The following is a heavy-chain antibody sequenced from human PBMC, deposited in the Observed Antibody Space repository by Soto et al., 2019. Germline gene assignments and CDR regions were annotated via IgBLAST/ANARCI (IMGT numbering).Heavy chain of an antibody. D-gene: IGHD3-10*01. CDR3: ARGYGSGSYWFDY. Sequence: QLQLQESGSGLVKPSQTLSLTCAVSGDSVSSGTDSWSWIRQPPGKGLEWIGYIFHSGNTNYNPSLRSRVNMSLDRSKNQISLSLTSVTAADTAVYYCARGYGSGSYWFDYWGQGTLVTVSS. CDR2: IFHSGNT. J-gene: IGHJ4*02. CDR1: GDSVSSGTDS. V-gene: IGHV4-30-2*01.